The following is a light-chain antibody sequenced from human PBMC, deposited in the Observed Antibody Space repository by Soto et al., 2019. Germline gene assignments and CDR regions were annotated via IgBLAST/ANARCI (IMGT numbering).Light chain of an antibody. CDR1: SSNIGSNY. J-gene: IGLJ1*01. CDR3: AAWDDSLSGHYV. CDR2: RTD. Sequence: QSVLTQPPSASGTPGQRVTISCSGSSSNIGSNYVYWYQHPPGTAPKLLIYRTDQRPSGVPDRFSGSKSGTSASLAISGLRSEDEADYYCAAWDDSLSGHYVFGTGTKVTV. V-gene: IGLV1-47*01.